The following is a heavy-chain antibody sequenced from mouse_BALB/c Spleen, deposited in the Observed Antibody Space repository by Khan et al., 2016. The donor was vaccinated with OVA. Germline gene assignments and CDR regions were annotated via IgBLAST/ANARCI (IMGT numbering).Heavy chain of an antibody. J-gene: IGHJ3*01. V-gene: IGHV1-4*01. CDR3: ARDGAYYRNVGWFAY. Sequence: VQLQQSGAELARPGASVKMSCKASGYTFTSYTIHWIKQRPGKGLEWIGYINPSSGYTNYNQKFKDKATLTADKSATTAYLQLSSLTSADSAVDYCARDGAYYRNVGWFAYWGQGTLVTVSA. D-gene: IGHD2-14*01. CDR1: GYTFTSYT. CDR2: INPSSGYT.